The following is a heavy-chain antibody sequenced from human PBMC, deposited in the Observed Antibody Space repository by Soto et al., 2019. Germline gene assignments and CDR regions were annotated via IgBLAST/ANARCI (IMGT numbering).Heavy chain of an antibody. V-gene: IGHV4-39*01. D-gene: IGHD3-22*01. Sequence: PSETLSLTCTVSGGSISGSSYYWGWIRQPPGQGLEWIGSIYYSGSTYYNPSLKSRVTISVDTSKNQFSLKLSSVTAADTAVYYCARRDTGYYYDSSGYYPRPFQHWGQGTLVTVSS. CDR1: GGSISGSSYY. J-gene: IGHJ1*01. CDR3: ARRDTGYYYDSSGYYPRPFQH. CDR2: IYYSGST.